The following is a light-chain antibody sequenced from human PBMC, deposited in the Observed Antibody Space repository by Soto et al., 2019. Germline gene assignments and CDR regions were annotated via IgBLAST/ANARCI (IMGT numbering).Light chain of an antibody. Sequence: ALRMTQSPSSLSASTGDRVTITCRASQGISSYLAWYQQKPGKAPKLLIYAASTLQSGVPSRFSGSGSGTDFTLTISCLQSEEFATYYCQQYYSYSTFGQGTTVEIK. V-gene: IGKV1-8*01. CDR3: QQYYSYST. CDR2: AAS. CDR1: QGISSY. J-gene: IGKJ1*01.